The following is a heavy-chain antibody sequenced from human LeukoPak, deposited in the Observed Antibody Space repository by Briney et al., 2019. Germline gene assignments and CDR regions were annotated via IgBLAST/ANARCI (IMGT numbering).Heavy chain of an antibody. Sequence: GGSLRLSCAASGFSFSGSGMHWVRQAPGKGLEWVTFIRYDGSNKYYTDSVKGRFTISRDNSKNTLYLQMDSLRAEDTAVYYCARDYDFWSGYYSPTRGYFGYWGQGTLVTVSS. D-gene: IGHD3-3*01. J-gene: IGHJ4*02. CDR2: IRYDGSNK. CDR1: GFSFSGSG. V-gene: IGHV3-30*02. CDR3: ARDYDFWSGYYSPTRGYFGY.